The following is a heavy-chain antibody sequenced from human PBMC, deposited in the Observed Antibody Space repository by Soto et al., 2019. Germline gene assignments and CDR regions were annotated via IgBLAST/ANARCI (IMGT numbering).Heavy chain of an antibody. V-gene: IGHV4-4*07. CDR3: VRDGAKTLRDWFDP. CDR2: IYATGTT. CDR1: GASISGFY. D-gene: IGHD1-26*01. J-gene: IGHJ5*02. Sequence: SETLSLTCTVSGASISGFYWSWIRKSAGKGLEWIGRIYATGTTDYNPSLKSRVMMSVDTSKKQFSLKLRSVTAADTAVYYCVRDGAKTLRDWFDPWGQGISVTV.